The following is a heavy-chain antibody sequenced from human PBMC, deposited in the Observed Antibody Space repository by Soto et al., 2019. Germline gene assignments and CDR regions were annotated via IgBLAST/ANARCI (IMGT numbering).Heavy chain of an antibody. CDR3: AKRSTSHYNWFDP. CDR1: GFTFSSYG. J-gene: IGHJ5*02. V-gene: IGHV3-30*18. D-gene: IGHD2-2*01. CDR2: ISYDGSNK. Sequence: GESLKISCAASGFTFSSYGMHWVRQAPGKGLEWVAVISYDGSNKYYADSVKGRFTISRDNSKNTLYLQMNSLRAEDTAVYYCAKRSTSHYNWFDPWGQGTLVTVSS.